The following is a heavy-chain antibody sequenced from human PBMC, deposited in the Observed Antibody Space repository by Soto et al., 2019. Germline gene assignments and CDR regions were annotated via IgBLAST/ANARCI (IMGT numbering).Heavy chain of an antibody. CDR1: GYTFTSYG. D-gene: IGHD3-22*01. CDR3: AGAGYYDSGGYENWCEP. J-gene: IGHJ5*02. CDR2: ISAYNGNT. V-gene: IGHV1-18*01. Sequence: QVQLVQSGAEVKKPGASVKVSCKASGYTFTSYGISWVRQAPGQGLEWMGWISAYNGNTNYAQKLQGRVTMTTDTGRGTAYMGVGGLGCEDTAVYYCAGAGYYDSGGYENWCEPWGQGRLVTVSS.